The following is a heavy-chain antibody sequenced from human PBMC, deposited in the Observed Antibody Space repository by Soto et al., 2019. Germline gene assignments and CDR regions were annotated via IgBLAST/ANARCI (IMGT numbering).Heavy chain of an antibody. CDR2: IYHSGST. V-gene: IGHV4-30-2*01. J-gene: IGHJ4*02. CDR1: GGSISSDGYC. D-gene: IGHD6-13*01. CDR3: ASSHAGAHITAAVH. Sequence: ASETLSLTCAVSGGSISSDGYCWSWIRQPPGKGLEWIGYIYHSGSTYYNPSLKSRVTISVDRSKNQFSLKLSSVTAADTAVYYCASSHAGAHITAAVHWGQGTLVTVSS.